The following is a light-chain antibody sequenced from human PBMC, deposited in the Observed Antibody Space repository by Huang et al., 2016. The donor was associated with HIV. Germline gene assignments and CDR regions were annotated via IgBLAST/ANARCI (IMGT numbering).Light chain of an antibody. CDR1: ESIGSD. CDR3: QQYNKWPYT. CDR2: GTS. Sequence: ELLMTQSPATLSVSPGDRVSLSGRAGESIGSDLAWYQQRPGQAPRLLIYGTSTRASGVPARFSGGGSGTDFTLTISSLQSEDFVIYYCQQYNKWPYTFGLGTKLEIK. V-gene: IGKV3-15*01. J-gene: IGKJ2*01.